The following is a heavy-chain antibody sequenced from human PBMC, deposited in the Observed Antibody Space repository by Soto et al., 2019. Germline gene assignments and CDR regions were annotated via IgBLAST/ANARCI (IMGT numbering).Heavy chain of an antibody. CDR2: ISGSGNYT. J-gene: IGHJ4*02. V-gene: IGHV3-21*01. Sequence: GGSLRLSCAASGFTFSTYSMNWVRQAPGKGLEWVSSISGSGNYTHYADFRRGRFTISRDNAKTSLYLQMNSLRAEDTAVYYCAREGINNYNEYYFDSCGQGTVVAVSS. CDR1: GFTFSTYS. D-gene: IGHD4-4*01. CDR3: AREGINNYNEYYFDS.